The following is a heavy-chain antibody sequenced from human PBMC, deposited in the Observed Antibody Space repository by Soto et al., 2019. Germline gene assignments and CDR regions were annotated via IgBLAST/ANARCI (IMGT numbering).Heavy chain of an antibody. CDR1: GYTFTGYY. CDR2: INPNSGGT. V-gene: IGHV1-2*04. J-gene: IGHJ4*02. CDR3: ARGTPWNLYYFDY. D-gene: IGHD1-1*01. Sequence: QVQLVQSGAEVRKPGASVKVSCKASGYTFTGYYMHWVRQAPGQGLEWMGWINPNSGGTKYAQKFQDWVTMTTDTSISTAYMELSRLKSDDTAVYYCARGTPWNLYYFDYWGQGTLVTVSS.